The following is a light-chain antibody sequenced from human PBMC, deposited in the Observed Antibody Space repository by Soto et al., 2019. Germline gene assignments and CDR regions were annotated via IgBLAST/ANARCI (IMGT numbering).Light chain of an antibody. CDR2: EVS. Sequence: QSALTQPASVSGSPGQSITISCTGTSSDVGSYNLVSWYQQHPGNAPKLMIYEVSKRPSGVSNRFSGSESGNTASLTISGLQAEDEADYYCCSYAGSSTLYVFGTGTKLTVL. J-gene: IGLJ1*01. V-gene: IGLV2-23*02. CDR3: CSYAGSSTLYV. CDR1: SSDVGSYNL.